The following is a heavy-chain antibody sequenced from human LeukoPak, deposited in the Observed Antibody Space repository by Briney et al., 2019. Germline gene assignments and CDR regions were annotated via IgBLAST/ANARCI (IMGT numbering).Heavy chain of an antibody. J-gene: IGHJ6*04. Sequence: SETLSLTCAVSGYSISSGYYWGWIRQPPGKGLGWIGSIYHSGSTYYNPSLKSRVTISVDTSKNQFSLKLTSVTAADPAVYYCAREGGGYCSGSSCPYGMDVWGKGTTVTVSS. CDR2: IYHSGST. CDR3: AREGGGYCSGSSCPYGMDV. D-gene: IGHD2-15*01. CDR1: GYSISSGYY. V-gene: IGHV4-38-2*01.